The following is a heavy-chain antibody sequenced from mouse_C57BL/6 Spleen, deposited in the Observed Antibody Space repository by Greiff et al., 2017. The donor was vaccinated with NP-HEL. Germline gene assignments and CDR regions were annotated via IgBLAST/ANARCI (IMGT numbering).Heavy chain of an antibody. J-gene: IGHJ4*01. CDR1: GFTFSSYA. CDR2: ISDGGSYT. CDR3: ARDPTTVVEDYAMDY. V-gene: IGHV5-4*01. D-gene: IGHD1-1*01. Sequence: DVQLVESGGGLVKPGGSLKLSCAASGFTFSSYAMSWVRQTPEKRLEWVATISDGGSYTYYPDNVKGRFTISRDNAKNNLYLQMSHLKSEDTAMYYCARDPTTVVEDYAMDYWGQGTSVTVSS.